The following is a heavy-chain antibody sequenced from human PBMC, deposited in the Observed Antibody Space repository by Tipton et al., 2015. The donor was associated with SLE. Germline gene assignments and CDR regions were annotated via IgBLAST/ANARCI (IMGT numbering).Heavy chain of an antibody. CDR1: GYPFSDYY. D-gene: IGHD1-26*01. Sequence: RSLRLSCEASGYPFSDYYLTWIRQAPGKGLEWVALISYDGSNKYDADSVKGRFTISRDNSKNTLYLQMTSLRADDTAVYYCAREVGAERAFDIWGQGTMVTVSS. J-gene: IGHJ3*02. V-gene: IGHV3-30-3*01. CDR2: ISYDGSNK. CDR3: AREVGAERAFDI.